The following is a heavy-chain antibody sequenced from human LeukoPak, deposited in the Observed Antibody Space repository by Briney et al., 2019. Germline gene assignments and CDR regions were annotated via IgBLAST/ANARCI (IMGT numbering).Heavy chain of an antibody. CDR1: GGSISSGGYS. V-gene: IGHV4-30-4*07. Sequence: SETLSLTCAVSGGSISSGGYSWSWIRQPPGKGLEWIGYIYYSGSTYYNPSLKSRVTISVDTSKNQFSLKLSSVAAADTAVYYCARALSFGEFPDSSYYYMDVWGKGTTVTVSS. CDR3: ARALSFGEFPDSSYYYMDV. CDR2: IYYSGST. D-gene: IGHD3-10*01. J-gene: IGHJ6*03.